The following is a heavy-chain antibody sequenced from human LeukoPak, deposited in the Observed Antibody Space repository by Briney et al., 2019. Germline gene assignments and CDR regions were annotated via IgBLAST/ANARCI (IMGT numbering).Heavy chain of an antibody. J-gene: IGHJ4*02. CDR1: GFTFRNYV. Sequence: GGSLRLSCAASGFTFRNYVMNWVRQAPGKGLEWVSAIGGTDGTTFYTDSVKGRFTISRDNSKNTLYLEMNNLRAEDTAIYYCTKRIDASGTYYIDYWGQGTLVTVPS. CDR2: IGGTDGTT. CDR3: TKRIDASGTYYIDY. V-gene: IGHV3-23*01. D-gene: IGHD3-10*01.